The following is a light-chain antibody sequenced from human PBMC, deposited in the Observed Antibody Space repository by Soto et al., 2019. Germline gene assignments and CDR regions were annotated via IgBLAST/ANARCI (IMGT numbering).Light chain of an antibody. CDR2: WAS. V-gene: IGKV4-1*01. Sequence: DIVMTQSADSLAVSLGERATINCKSXQSVLYSSNNKNYLAWYQKKPGQPPKLLIYWASTRESGVPDRFSGSGSGTDFTLTISSLQAEDVAVYYCQQYYSTPPTFGQGTKVDIK. J-gene: IGKJ1*01. CDR3: QQYYSTPPT. CDR1: QSVLYSSNNKNY.